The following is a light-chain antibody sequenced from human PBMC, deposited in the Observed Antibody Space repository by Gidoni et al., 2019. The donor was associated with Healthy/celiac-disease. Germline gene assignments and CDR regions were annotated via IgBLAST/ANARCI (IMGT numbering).Light chain of an antibody. Sequence: IVMTQSPATLSVSPGERATLSCSASQSVSSNLAWYQQKPGQAPRLRIYGASTRATGIPARFSGSGSGTEFTLTISSLQSEDFAVYYCQQYNNWPPCSFGQGTKLEIK. CDR3: QQYNNWPPCS. J-gene: IGKJ2*04. CDR2: GAS. V-gene: IGKV3-15*01. CDR1: QSVSSN.